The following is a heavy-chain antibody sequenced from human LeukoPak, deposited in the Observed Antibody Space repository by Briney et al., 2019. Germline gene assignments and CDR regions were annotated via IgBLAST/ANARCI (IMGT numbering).Heavy chain of an antibody. CDR1: GNSISSGDYY. V-gene: IGHV4-61*10. D-gene: IGHD7-27*01. CDR2: IYYTGTT. CDR3: ASRKLGNDY. Sequence: SQTLSLTCTVSGNSISSGDYYWSWIRQPAGKGLEWIGYIYYTGTTSYNPSLKSRVTISAETSKNQFSLNLISVTAADTAVYYCASRKLGNDYWGQGTLVTVSS. J-gene: IGHJ4*02.